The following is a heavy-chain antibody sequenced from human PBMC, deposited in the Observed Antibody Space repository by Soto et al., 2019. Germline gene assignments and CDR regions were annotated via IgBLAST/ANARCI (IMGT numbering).Heavy chain of an antibody. D-gene: IGHD6-13*01. CDR2: ISVSGATT. CDR3: AKAKRGYSSSSFDC. J-gene: IGHJ4*03. CDR1: GFSFGGYA. Sequence: EVQLLESGGGLVQPGGSLRLSCAASGFSFGGYAMNLVRQAPGKGLEWVSGISVSGATTYYADSVKGRFTISRDNSKNTLFLQMNSLRTEDTAVYYCAKAKRGYSSSSFDCWGQGTLVTVSS. V-gene: IGHV3-23*01.